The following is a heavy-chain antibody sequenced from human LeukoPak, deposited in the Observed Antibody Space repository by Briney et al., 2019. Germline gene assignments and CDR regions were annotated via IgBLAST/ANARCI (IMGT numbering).Heavy chain of an antibody. J-gene: IGHJ6*02. D-gene: IGHD6-6*01. CDR2: INHSGST. V-gene: IGHV4-34*01. Sequence: SETLSLTCAVHGGSFSGYYWSWIRQPPGKGLEWIGEINHSGSTNYNPSLKSRVTISVDTSKNQFSLKLSSVTAADTAVYYCARGRVRPSSSSGMDVWGQGTTVTVSS. CDR3: ARGRVRPSSSSGMDV. CDR1: GGSFSGYY.